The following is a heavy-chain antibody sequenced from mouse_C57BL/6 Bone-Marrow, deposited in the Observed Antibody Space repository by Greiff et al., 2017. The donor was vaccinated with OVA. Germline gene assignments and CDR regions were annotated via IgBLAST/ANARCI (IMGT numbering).Heavy chain of an antibody. CDR3: ARERITTVVATEAMDY. D-gene: IGHD1-1*01. J-gene: IGHJ4*01. CDR1: GYTFTSYW. Sequence: VQLQQPGAELVMPGASVKLSCKASGYTFTSYWMHWVKQRPGQGLEWIGEIDPSDSYTNYNQKFKGKSTLTVDKSSSTAYMQLSSLTSEDSAVYYCARERITTVVATEAMDYWGQGTSVTVSS. V-gene: IGHV1-69*01. CDR2: IDPSDSYT.